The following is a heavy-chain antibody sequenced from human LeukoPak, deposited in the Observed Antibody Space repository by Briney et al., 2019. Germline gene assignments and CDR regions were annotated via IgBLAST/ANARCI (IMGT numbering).Heavy chain of an antibody. J-gene: IGHJ5*02. CDR2: VDQSGAT. Sequence: SETLSLTCGVSGGSFSDDFDFWTWVRQFPGKVLEWIGEVDQSGATNYNPSLKGRVSMSLDTSKKHFSLKLRSVTASDTALYFCARGFIAVAGTALNWFDPWGPGTLVTVSS. D-gene: IGHD6-19*01. CDR1: GGSFSDDF. V-gene: IGHV4-34*01. CDR3: ARGFIAVAGTALNWFDP.